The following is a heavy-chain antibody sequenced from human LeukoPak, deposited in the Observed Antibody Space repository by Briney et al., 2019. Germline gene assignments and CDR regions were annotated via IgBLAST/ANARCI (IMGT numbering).Heavy chain of an antibody. D-gene: IGHD3-16*02. Sequence: ASVKVSCKASGYTFSSHYMHWVRQAPGQRLEWMGIINPSGTGTSYAQKFQGRVTMTRDTSTSTAYMELSSLRSDDTAVYYCARGPLIGGDNWFDPWGQGTLVTVSS. CDR2: INPSGTGT. CDR3: ARGPLIGGDNWFDP. J-gene: IGHJ5*02. V-gene: IGHV1-46*01. CDR1: GYTFSSHY.